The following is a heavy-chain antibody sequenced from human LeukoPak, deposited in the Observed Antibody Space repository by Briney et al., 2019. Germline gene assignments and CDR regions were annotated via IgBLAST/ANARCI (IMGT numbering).Heavy chain of an antibody. CDR3: TRHEANVAP. Sequence: PGGSLRLSCAASGFTFSGSAMHWVRQASGKGLEWVGRIRSKANSYATAYAASVKGRFTISRDDSKNTAYLQMNSPKTEDTAVYCCTRHEANVAPWGQGTLVTVSS. CDR1: GFTFSGSA. D-gene: IGHD1-1*01. CDR2: IRSKANSYAT. V-gene: IGHV3-73*01. J-gene: IGHJ5*02.